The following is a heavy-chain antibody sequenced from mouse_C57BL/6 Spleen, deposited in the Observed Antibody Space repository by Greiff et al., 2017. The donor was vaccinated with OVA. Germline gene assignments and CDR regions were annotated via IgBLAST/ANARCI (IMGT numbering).Heavy chain of an antibody. D-gene: IGHD2-4*01. Sequence: EVQLQQSGPVLVKPGASVKLSCKASGYTFTDYYMNWVKQSPGKSLEWIGVINPYNGGTSYNQKFKGKATLTVDKSSSTAYMELNSLTSEDSAVEYCAREGLPCDYWGQGTTLTVSS. J-gene: IGHJ2*01. CDR1: GYTFTDYY. V-gene: IGHV1-19*01. CDR2: INPYNGGT. CDR3: AREGLPCDY.